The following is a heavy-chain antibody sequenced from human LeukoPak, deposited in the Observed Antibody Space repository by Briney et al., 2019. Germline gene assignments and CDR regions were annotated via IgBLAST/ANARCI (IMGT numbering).Heavy chain of an antibody. CDR3: ARKHRGSGWYRFDY. CDR2: IYYSGST. J-gene: IGHJ4*02. D-gene: IGHD6-19*01. V-gene: IGHV4-31*03. Sequence: SETLSPTCTVSGGSISSGGYYWSWIRQHPGKGLEWIGYIYYSGSTYYNPSLKSRVTISVDTSKNQFSLKLSSVTAADTAVYYCARKHRGSGWYRFDYWGQGTLVTVSS. CDR1: GGSISSGGYY.